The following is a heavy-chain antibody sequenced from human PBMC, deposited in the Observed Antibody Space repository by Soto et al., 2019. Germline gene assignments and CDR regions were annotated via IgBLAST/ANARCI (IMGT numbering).Heavy chain of an antibody. CDR2: INSDGGAT. V-gene: IGHV3-74*01. CDR3: AKLMYSFDSSGFSIDY. J-gene: IGHJ4*02. CDR1: GFTFSSYW. Sequence: EVQLVESGGGLVQPGGSLRLSCTASGFTFSSYWMHWVRQAPGKGLVWVSRINSDGGATDYAESVKGRFTISRDNTKNTLYLQMNSLRAEDTALYYCAKLMYSFDSSGFSIDYWGQGTLVTVSS. D-gene: IGHD3-22*01.